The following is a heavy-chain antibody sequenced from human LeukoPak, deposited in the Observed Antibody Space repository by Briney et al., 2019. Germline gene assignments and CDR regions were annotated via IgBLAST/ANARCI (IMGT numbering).Heavy chain of an antibody. J-gene: IGHJ4*02. CDR1: GYTFTSYG. D-gene: IGHD3-22*01. CDR2: ISAYNGNT. Sequence: ASVKVSCKASGYTFTSYGISWVRQAPGQGLEWMGWISAYNGNTNYAQKLQGRVTITADKSTSTAYMELSSLRSEDTAVYYCATPGFSGGYYYAFHYWGQGALVTVSS. CDR3: ATPGFSGGYYYAFHY. V-gene: IGHV1-18*01.